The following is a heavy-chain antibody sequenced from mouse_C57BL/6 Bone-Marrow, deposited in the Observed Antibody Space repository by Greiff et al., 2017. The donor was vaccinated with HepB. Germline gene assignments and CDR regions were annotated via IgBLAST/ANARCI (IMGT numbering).Heavy chain of an antibody. J-gene: IGHJ4*01. CDR2: IDPSDSYT. V-gene: IGHV1-69*01. Sequence: QVHVKQPGAELVMPGASVKLSCKASGYTFTSYWMHWVKQRPGQGLEWIGEIDPSDSYTNYNQKFKGKSTLTVDKSSSTAYMQLSSLTSEDSAVYYCASHFITTGVRDYAMDYWRQVTSVTVSS. D-gene: IGHD1-1*01. CDR1: GYTFTSYW. CDR3: ASHFITTGVRDYAMDY.